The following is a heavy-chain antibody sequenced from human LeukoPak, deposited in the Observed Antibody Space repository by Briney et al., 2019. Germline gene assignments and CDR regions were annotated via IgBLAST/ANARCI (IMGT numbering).Heavy chain of an antibody. V-gene: IGHV4-39*01. CDR2: VHNVGST. Sequence: TSETLSLTCTVSGVSTTNGIYYWAWIRQPPGKGLEWIGSVHNVGSTYYNLSLRSRVAMSIDTSKNQFSLRLNSVTAADTAVYYCARHAEYNSGWHFYLDHWGQGILVTVSS. J-gene: IGHJ4*02. D-gene: IGHD6-19*01. CDR3: ARHAEYNSGWHFYLDH. CDR1: GVSTTNGIYY.